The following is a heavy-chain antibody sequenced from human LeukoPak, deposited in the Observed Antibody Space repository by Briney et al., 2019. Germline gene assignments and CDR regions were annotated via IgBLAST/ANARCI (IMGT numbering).Heavy chain of an antibody. V-gene: IGHV4-4*02. J-gene: IGHJ4*02. CDR2: IYHSGST. D-gene: IGHD6-19*01. Sequence: PSETLSLTCAVSGVSISRSHWWSWVRQPPGKGLGWIGEIYHSGSTNYNPSLKSRVTISVDKSKNQFSLKLSSVTAADTAVYYCVRAFGNSSGWDENYFDYWGQGILVTVSS. CDR3: VRAFGNSSGWDENYFDY. CDR1: GVSISRSHW.